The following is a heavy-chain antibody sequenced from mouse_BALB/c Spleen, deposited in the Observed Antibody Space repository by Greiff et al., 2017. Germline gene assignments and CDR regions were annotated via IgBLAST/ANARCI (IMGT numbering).Heavy chain of an antibody. Sequence: EVKLQESGPSLVKPSQTLSLTCSVTGDSITSGYWNWIRKFPGNKLEYMGYISYSGSTYYNPSLKSRISITRDTSKNQYYLQLNSVTTEDTATYYCARRKGYGDYFDYWGQGTTLTVSS. CDR1: GDSITSGY. V-gene: IGHV3-8*02. D-gene: IGHD1-1*02. CDR2: ISYSGST. J-gene: IGHJ2*01. CDR3: ARRKGYGDYFDY.